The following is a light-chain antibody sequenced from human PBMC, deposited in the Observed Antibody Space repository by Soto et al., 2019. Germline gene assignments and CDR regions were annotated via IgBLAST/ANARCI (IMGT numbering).Light chain of an antibody. CDR3: QQYGSSPKT. CDR1: QSVSSY. Sequence: EIVMTQSPATLSVSPGESAALSCRASQSVSSYLAWYQQKPGQAPRLLIYGASTRATGIPARFSGSGSGTEFTLTINYLQSEDFAVYYCQQYGSSPKTFGQGTKVDIK. CDR2: GAS. V-gene: IGKV3-15*01. J-gene: IGKJ1*01.